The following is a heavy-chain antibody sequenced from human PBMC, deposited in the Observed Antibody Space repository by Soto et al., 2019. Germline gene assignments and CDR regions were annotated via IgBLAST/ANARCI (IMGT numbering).Heavy chain of an antibody. CDR3: VRGGGVDVVTPTRIVFDY. V-gene: IGHV1-2*02. J-gene: IGHJ4*02. D-gene: IGHD2-21*02. CDR2: INPRNGDT. Sequence: QVQLVQSGAEVKKPGASVKVSCKGSGYTFTGNYMHWMRQAPGQGPEWMGWINPRNGDTDYAQKFQGLVTTTRDTSISTAYMDLSRLTSDDTAIYFCVRGGGVDVVTPTRIVFDYWGQGTLLTVSS. CDR1: GYTFTGNY.